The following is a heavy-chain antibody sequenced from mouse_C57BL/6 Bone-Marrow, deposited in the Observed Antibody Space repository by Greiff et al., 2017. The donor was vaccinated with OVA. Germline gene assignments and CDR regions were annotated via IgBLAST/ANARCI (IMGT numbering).Heavy chain of an antibody. J-gene: IGHJ2*01. V-gene: IGHV1-76*01. CDR1: GYTFTDSY. Sequence: QVQLQQSGAELVRPGASVKLSCKASGYTFTDSYINWVKQRPGQGLEWIARFYPGSGNTYYNEKFKGTATLTAEKSSSTTYMQISSLTSADAAVYVCARAGNERYFDDWGQGTTLTVSS. CDR3: ARAGNERYFDD. CDR2: FYPGSGNT.